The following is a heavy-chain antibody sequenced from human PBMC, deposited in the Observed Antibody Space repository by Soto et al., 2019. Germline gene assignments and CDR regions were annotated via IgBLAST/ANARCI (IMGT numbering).Heavy chain of an antibody. CDR1: GGSISSYY. CDR2: MDYTGST. D-gene: IGHD1-26*01. J-gene: IGHJ4*02. V-gene: IGHV4-59*01. CDR3: ARGVGGTNFDS. Sequence: QVQLQESGPGLVKPSETLSLTCTVSGGSISSYYWSWIRQPPGKGLEWIGYMDYTGSTNHNPSLQSRVTMSVEASKNQFSLRLSSVTAADTAVYYCARGVGGTNFDSWGQGNLVTVSS.